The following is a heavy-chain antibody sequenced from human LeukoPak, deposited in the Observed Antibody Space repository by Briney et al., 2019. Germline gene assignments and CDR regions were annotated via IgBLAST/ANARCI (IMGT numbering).Heavy chain of an antibody. V-gene: IGHV1-69*06. CDR3: ARDYYGMDV. CDR1: GYTFTGYY. J-gene: IGHJ6*04. CDR2: IIPIFGTA. Sequence: GASVKVSCKASGYTFTGYYMHWVRQAPGQGLEWMGGIIPIFGTANYAQKFQGRVTITADKSTSTAYMELSSLRSEDTAVYYCARDYYGMDVWGKGTTVTVSS.